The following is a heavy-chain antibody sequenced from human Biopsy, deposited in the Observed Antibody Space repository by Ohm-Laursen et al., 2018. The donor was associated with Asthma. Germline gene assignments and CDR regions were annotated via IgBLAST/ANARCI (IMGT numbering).Heavy chain of an antibody. D-gene: IGHD6-19*01. CDR2: ISYDGSSI. Sequence: SLRLSCAASGFSFSKYGMHWVRQAPGKGPEWVAVISYDGSSIYYADSVKGRFTISRDNSKNTLSLQMNSLTAEDTAVYYCAREGVAGTHIEDWGQGTLVTVSS. CDR1: GFSFSKYG. CDR3: AREGVAGTHIED. J-gene: IGHJ4*02. V-gene: IGHV3-30*19.